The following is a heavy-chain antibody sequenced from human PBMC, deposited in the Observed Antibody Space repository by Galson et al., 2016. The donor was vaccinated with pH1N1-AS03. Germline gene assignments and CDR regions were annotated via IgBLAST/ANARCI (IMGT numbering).Heavy chain of an antibody. CDR1: GFSLTTRGVG. J-gene: IGHJ4*02. Sequence: PALVKPTQTLTLTCTFSGFSLTTRGVGVGWIRQPPGKALEWLALIYWTEGRHYSPSLQSRLAITMDTSTNHVLLTMTNMDPVDTGTYYCARVPRLWSGFDSWGQGTLVTVSS. V-gene: IGHV2-5*01. CDR2: IYWTEGR. CDR3: ARVPRLWSGFDS. D-gene: IGHD3-3*01.